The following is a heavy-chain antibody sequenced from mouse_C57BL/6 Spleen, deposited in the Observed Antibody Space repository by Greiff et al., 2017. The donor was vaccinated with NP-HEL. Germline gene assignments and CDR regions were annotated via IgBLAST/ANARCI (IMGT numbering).Heavy chain of an antibody. CDR1: GYTFTSYW. CDR3: ARDGNYFDY. CDR2: IYPSDSET. Sequence: QVQLQQPGAELVRPGSSVKLSCKASGYTFTSYWMGWVKQRPGQGLEWIGNIYPSDSETHYNQKFKDKATLTVDKSSSTAYMQLSSLTSEDSAVYYCARDGNYFDYWGQGTTLTVSS. D-gene: IGHD2-1*01. J-gene: IGHJ2*01. V-gene: IGHV1-61*01.